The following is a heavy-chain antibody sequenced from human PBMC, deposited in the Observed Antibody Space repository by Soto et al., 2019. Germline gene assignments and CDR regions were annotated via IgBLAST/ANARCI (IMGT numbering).Heavy chain of an antibody. D-gene: IGHD7-27*01. CDR2: ISAYNGNT. Sequence: QVQLVQSGAEVKKPGASVKVSCKASGYTFTNFGISWVRQAPGQGLEWMGWISAYNGNTNYAHNFQGTGTMTTDTSTSTAYIELTSLRSDDTAFYYCARVGTPIDYWGQGTLVTVSA. CDR3: ARVGTPIDY. CDR1: GYTFTNFG. J-gene: IGHJ4*02. V-gene: IGHV1-18*01.